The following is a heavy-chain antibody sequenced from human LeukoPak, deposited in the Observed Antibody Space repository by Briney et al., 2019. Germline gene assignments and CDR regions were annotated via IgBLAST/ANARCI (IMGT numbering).Heavy chain of an antibody. CDR2: INPNSGGT. Sequence: ASVKVSCKASGYTFTSYGISWVRQAPGQGLEWMGWINPNSGGTNYAQKFQGWVTMTRDTSISTAYMELSRLRSDDTAVYYCARNLDSNYANYYYGMDVWGQGTTVTVSS. CDR3: ARNLDSNYANYYYGMDV. D-gene: IGHD4-11*01. V-gene: IGHV1-2*04. J-gene: IGHJ6*01. CDR1: GYTFTSYG.